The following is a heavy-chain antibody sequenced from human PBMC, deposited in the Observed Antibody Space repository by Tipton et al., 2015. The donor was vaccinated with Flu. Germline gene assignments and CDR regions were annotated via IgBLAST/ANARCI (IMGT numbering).Heavy chain of an antibody. CDR3: VRAIAAAAAY. CDR2: IRQDGAEK. Sequence: SLRLSCAASGFTLSTSWMSWVRQAPGKGLEWVANIRQDGAEKYYVDSVKGRFSISRDNAKKSVYLQMNSLRAEDTAVYYCVRAIAAAAAYWGQGTLVTVSS. V-gene: IGHV3-7*01. CDR1: GFTLSTSW. J-gene: IGHJ4*02. D-gene: IGHD6-13*01.